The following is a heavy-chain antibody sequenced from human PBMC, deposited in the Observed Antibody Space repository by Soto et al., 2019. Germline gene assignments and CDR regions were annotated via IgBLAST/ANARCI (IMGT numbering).Heavy chain of an antibody. CDR1: GYSFTTYW. V-gene: IGHV5-51*01. CDR3: ARHSTSAPKDY. D-gene: IGHD3-10*01. Sequence: GESLKISCKGSGYSFTTYWIAWVRQMPGKGLEWVGIIYPGDSDTRYSPSFEGHVTISIDKSISTAFLQWNSLKASDNAIYYCARHSTSAPKDYWGQGTLVTVSS. J-gene: IGHJ4*01. CDR2: IYPGDSDT.